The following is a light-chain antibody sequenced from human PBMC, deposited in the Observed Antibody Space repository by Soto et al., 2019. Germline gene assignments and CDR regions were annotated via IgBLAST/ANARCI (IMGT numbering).Light chain of an antibody. Sequence: DIVMTQSPLSLPVTLGQPASISCRSSQSLVYSDENTYLNWFQQTPGHSPRRLIYKVSNWDSGVPDRSSGGGSGSDFAPKISGVEAEDVGVYYCMQGAHWREFTFGPGTKVDIK. V-gene: IGKV2D-30*01. J-gene: IGKJ3*01. CDR1: QSLVYSDENTY. CDR2: KVS. CDR3: MQGAHWREFT.